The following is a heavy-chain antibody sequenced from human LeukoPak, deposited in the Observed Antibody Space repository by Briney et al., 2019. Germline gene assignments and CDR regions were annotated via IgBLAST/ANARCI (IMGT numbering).Heavy chain of an antibody. CDR2: INPSGGST. Sequence: ASVKVSCKASGYTFTSYYMHWVRQAPGQGLEWMGIINPSGGSTSYAQKFQGRVTMTRDTSTSTVYMELSSLRSEDTAVYYCARATKYSSSWYDGKYYFDYWGQGTLVTVSS. CDR1: GYTFTSYY. CDR3: ARATKYSSSWYDGKYYFDY. D-gene: IGHD6-13*01. J-gene: IGHJ4*02. V-gene: IGHV1-46*01.